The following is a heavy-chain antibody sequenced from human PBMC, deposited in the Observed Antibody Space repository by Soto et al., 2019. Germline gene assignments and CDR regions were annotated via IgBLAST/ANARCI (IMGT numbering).Heavy chain of an antibody. D-gene: IGHD2-2*02. Sequence: GESLKISCXGSGYSFTSYWIGWVRQMPGKGLEWMGIIYPGDSDTRYSPSFQGQVTISADKSTSTAYLQWSSLKASDTAMYYCARRVFEYCSSTSCYSNWFDPWGQGTLVTVSS. J-gene: IGHJ5*02. CDR2: IYPGDSDT. CDR3: ARRVFEYCSSTSCYSNWFDP. V-gene: IGHV5-51*01. CDR1: GYSFTSYW.